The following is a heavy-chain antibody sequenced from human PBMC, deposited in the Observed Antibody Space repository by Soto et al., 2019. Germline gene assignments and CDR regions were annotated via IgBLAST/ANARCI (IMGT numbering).Heavy chain of an antibody. Sequence: EVQLVESGGGLVQPGGSLTLSCAASGFTFSSYWMHWVRQAPGKGLVWVARIKSDGSGTIYADSVKGRLTISRDNARNTLYLQMHSLRDEDTAVYFCARGDGDYYDGNGYLGRHWGQGTLVTVSS. CDR1: GFTFSSYW. J-gene: IGHJ4*02. CDR2: IKSDGSGT. CDR3: ARGDGDYYDGNGYLGRH. V-gene: IGHV3-74*01. D-gene: IGHD3-22*01.